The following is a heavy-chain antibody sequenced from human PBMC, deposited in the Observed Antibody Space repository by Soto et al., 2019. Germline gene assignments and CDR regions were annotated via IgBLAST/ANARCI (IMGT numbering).Heavy chain of an antibody. Sequence: QVQLQESGPGLVKPSQTLSLTCTVSGGSISSGDYYCSWIRQPPGKGLEWIGYIYYSGSTYYNPSLTSRVTISVDTSKNQFSLKLSSVTAADTAVYYCARSWELDFDYWGQGTLVTVSS. D-gene: IGHD1-26*01. V-gene: IGHV4-30-4*01. CDR3: ARSWELDFDY. J-gene: IGHJ4*02. CDR2: IYYSGST. CDR1: GGSISSGDYY.